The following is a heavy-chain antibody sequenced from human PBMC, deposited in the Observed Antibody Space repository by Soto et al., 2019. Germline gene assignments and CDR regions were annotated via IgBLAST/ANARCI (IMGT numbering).Heavy chain of an antibody. CDR3: ARESADLTSNLEY. CDR2: ISSTTNYI. V-gene: IGHV3-21*06. Sequence: VSLRLSCAASGFTFTRYSMNWVRQAPGKGLEWVSSISSTTNYIYYGDSMKGRFTISRDNAENSLYLEMNSLRAENTAVYYCARESADLTSNLEYWGQGTLVTVSS. J-gene: IGHJ4*02. CDR1: GFTFTRYS.